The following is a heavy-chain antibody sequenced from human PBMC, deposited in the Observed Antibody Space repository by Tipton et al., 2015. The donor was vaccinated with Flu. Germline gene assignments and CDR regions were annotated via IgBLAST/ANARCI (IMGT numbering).Heavy chain of an antibody. CDR2: INLDGSQK. Sequence: GSLRLSCAASGFTLSGYWMNWVRQAPGKGLEWVAKINLDGSQKYYVDSAKGRFTISRDNAKSSLYLQMNILRGEDTAFYYCARALASGEASWGQGTLVTVSS. V-gene: IGHV3-7*03. CDR1: GFTLSGYW. J-gene: IGHJ5*02. D-gene: IGHD2-15*01. CDR3: ARALASGEAS.